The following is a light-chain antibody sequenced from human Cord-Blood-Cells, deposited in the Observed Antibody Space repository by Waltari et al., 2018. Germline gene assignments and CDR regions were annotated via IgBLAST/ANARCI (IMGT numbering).Light chain of an antibody. V-gene: IGLV2-11*01. CDR1: SSAVGGYNS. CDR2: DVS. J-gene: IGLJ1*01. Sequence: QSALTQPRSVSGSPGPSVTISCTGTSSAVGGYNSVSWYQQHPGQAPKLMIYDVSKRPSGVPDRFSGSKSGNTASLTISGLQAEDEADYYCCSYAGSYTYVFGTGTKVTVL. CDR3: CSYAGSYTYV.